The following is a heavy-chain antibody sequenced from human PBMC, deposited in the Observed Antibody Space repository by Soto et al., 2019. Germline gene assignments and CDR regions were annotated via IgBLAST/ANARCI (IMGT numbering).Heavy chain of an antibody. CDR2: ISYDGSNN. D-gene: IGHD2-15*01. CDR1: GFTFSTYG. J-gene: IGHJ4*02. V-gene: IGHV3-30*18. Sequence: VESLSLSCAASGFTFSTYGMHWLRQAPGKGLEWVAVISYDGSNNYSADSVKGRFTISRDNSKNTLYLQMNSLRAEDTAVYYCAKALGYCSGGSCYSDYWGQGTLVTVSS. CDR3: AKALGYCSGGSCYSDY.